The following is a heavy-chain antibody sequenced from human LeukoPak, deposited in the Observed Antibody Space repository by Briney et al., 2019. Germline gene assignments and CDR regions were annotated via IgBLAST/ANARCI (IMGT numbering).Heavy chain of an antibody. CDR1: GGTFSSYA. CDR3: ARGSRDGYNFLYYFDY. J-gene: IGHJ4*02. D-gene: IGHD5-24*01. V-gene: IGHV1-69*13. Sequence: SVKVSCKASGGTFSSYAISWVRQAPGQGLEWMGGIIPTFGTANYAQKFQGRVTITADESTSTAYMELSSLRSEDTAVYYCARGSRDGYNFLYYFDYWGQGTLVTVSS. CDR2: IIPTFGTA.